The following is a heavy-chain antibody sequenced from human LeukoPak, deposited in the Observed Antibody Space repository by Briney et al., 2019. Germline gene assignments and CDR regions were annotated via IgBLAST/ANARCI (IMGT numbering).Heavy chain of an antibody. Sequence: GGSLRLSCAASGFTFSSYSMNWVRQAPGKGLEWVSSISSSSSYIYYADSVKGRFTIPRDNAKNSLYLQMNSLRAEDTAVYYCARARKDYDSSGYYYFDYWGQGTLVTVSS. D-gene: IGHD3-22*01. J-gene: IGHJ4*02. CDR3: ARARKDYDSSGYYYFDY. V-gene: IGHV3-21*01. CDR1: GFTFSSYS. CDR2: ISSSSSYI.